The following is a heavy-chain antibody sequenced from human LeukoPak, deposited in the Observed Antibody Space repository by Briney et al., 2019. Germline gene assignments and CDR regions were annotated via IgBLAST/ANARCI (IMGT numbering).Heavy chain of an antibody. CDR3: ASGEYQLLPGALY. Sequence: PSETLSLTCTVSGGSISSYYWGWIRQPPGKGLEWIGSIYYSGSTYYNPSLKSRVTISVDTSKNQFSLKLSSVTAADTAVYYCASGEYQLLPGALYWGQGTLVTVSS. V-gene: IGHV4-39*01. J-gene: IGHJ4*01. CDR1: GGSISSYY. CDR2: IYYSGST. D-gene: IGHD2-2*01.